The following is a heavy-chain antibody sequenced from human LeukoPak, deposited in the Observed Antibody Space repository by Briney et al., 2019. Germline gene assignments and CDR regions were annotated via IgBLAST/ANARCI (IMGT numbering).Heavy chain of an antibody. D-gene: IGHD6-19*01. CDR2: INSDGSTT. V-gene: IGHV3-74*01. CDR1: GFTFSGYW. CDR3: ARVIYSGWQGELSD. J-gene: IGHJ4*02. Sequence: PGGSLRLSRAASGFTFSGYWMHWVRQAPGKGLVWVSRINSDGSTTSYADSVMGRFTISRDNAKNTLYLQMNSLRAEDTAVYYCARVIYSGWQGELSDWGQGTLVTVSS.